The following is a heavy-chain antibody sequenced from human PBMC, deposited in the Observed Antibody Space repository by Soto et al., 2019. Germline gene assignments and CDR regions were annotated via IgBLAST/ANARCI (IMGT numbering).Heavy chain of an antibody. D-gene: IGHD2-15*01. V-gene: IGHV3-73*01. Sequence: SLRLSCAASGFTFSGSAMHWVRQASGKGLERVGRIRSKANSYATAYAASVKGRFTISRDDSKNTAYLQMNSLKTEDTAVYYCTRQEGCSGGSCLDYYYYGMDVWGQGTTVTVSS. J-gene: IGHJ6*02. CDR3: TRQEGCSGGSCLDYYYYGMDV. CDR1: GFTFSGSA. CDR2: IRSKANSYAT.